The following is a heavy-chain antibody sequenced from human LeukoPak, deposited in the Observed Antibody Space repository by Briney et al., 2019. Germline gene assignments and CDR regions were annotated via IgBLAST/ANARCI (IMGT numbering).Heavy chain of an antibody. CDR1: GFTFSSYG. V-gene: IGHV3-33*01. D-gene: IGHD6-6*01. J-gene: IGHJ6*03. CDR3: ARDHSIAAGRDYYYYMDV. Sequence: GRSLRLSCAASGFTFSSYGMHWVRQAPGKGLEWVAVIWYDGSNKYYADSVKGRFTISRDNSKNTLYLQMNSLRAEDTAVYYCARDHSIAAGRDYYYYMDVWGKGTTVTVSS. CDR2: IWYDGSNK.